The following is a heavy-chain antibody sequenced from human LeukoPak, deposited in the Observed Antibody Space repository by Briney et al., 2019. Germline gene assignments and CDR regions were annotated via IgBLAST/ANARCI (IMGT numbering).Heavy chain of an antibody. J-gene: IGHJ4*02. D-gene: IGHD3-10*01. CDR3: ARDSPDGSGTYYNDSPDY. Sequence: GGSLRLSCATSGCTFTGYYMHWVRQAPGQGLEWMGWINAYNGNTDYRHKLQGRVTMTTDTFTGTAYMDLRSLRSDDTAIYYCARDSPDGSGTYYNDSPDYWGQGTLVIVSS. V-gene: IGHV1/OR15-2*02. CDR1: GCTFTGYY. CDR2: INAYNGNT.